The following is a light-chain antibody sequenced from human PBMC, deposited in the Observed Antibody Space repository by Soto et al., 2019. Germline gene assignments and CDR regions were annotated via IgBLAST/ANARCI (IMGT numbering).Light chain of an antibody. CDR2: ECS. CDR1: SSDVGSYNL. J-gene: IGLJ3*02. CDR3: CSYAGSSTWV. Sequence: QSALTQPASVSGCPGQSITISCTGTSSDVGSYNLVSWYQQHPGKAPKLMIYECSKRPSGVSNRFSGSKSGNTASLTISGLQAEDEADYYCCSYAGSSTWVFGGGTKVTVL. V-gene: IGLV2-23*01.